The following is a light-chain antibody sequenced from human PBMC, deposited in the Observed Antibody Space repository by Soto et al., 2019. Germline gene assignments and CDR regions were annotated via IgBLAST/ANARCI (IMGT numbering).Light chain of an antibody. CDR2: AAS. V-gene: IGKV1-9*01. CDR1: QDVSRS. Sequence: DTQLTQSPSFLSASVGDSVTITCRASQDVSRSLGWYQQKPGKAPSLLISAASTLHSGVPSRFSGSGSGTDFTLTISSLQPEDFATYYCQQLWTYPLTFGGGTKVEI. CDR3: QQLWTYPLT. J-gene: IGKJ4*01.